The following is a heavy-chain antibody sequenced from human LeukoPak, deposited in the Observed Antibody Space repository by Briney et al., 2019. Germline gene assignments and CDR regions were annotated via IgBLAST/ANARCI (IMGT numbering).Heavy chain of an antibody. CDR1: GYTFTSYD. V-gene: IGHV1-2*02. CDR2: INPNSGGT. CDR3: ARGGQLLLVYFQH. Sequence: ASVKVSCKASGYTFTSYDINWVRQAPGQGLEWMGWINPNSGGTNYEQKFQGRVTMTRDTSISTAYMELSRLRSDDTAVYYCARGGQLLLVYFQHWGQGTLVTVSS. D-gene: IGHD2-15*01. J-gene: IGHJ1*01.